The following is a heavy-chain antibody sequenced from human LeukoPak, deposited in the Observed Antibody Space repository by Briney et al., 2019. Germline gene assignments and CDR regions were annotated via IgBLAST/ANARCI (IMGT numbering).Heavy chain of an antibody. CDR1: GFTFSSYA. V-gene: IGHV3-23*01. CDR2: ISGSGGST. CDR3: AKDLWFGELLLRPRFYGMDV. Sequence: GGSLRLSCAASGFTFSSYAMSWVRQAPGKGLEWVSAISGSGGSTYYAESAKGRFTISRDNSKNTLYLQMNSLRAEDTAVYYCAKDLWFGELLLRPRFYGMDVWGQGTTVTVSS. D-gene: IGHD3-10*01. J-gene: IGHJ6*02.